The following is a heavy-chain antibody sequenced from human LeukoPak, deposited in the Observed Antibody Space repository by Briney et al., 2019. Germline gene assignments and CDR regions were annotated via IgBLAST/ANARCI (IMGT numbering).Heavy chain of an antibody. Sequence: ASVKVSCKASGYTFTGYYTHWVRQAPGQGLEWMGWINTNSGGTKYAQKFQGRVTMTRDTSISTAYMELSRLRSDDTAVYYCARDLGYYYDSSGYYYGIGRYYFDYWGQGTLVTVSS. J-gene: IGHJ4*02. V-gene: IGHV1-2*02. CDR1: GYTFTGYY. CDR3: ARDLGYYYDSSGYYYGIGRYYFDY. D-gene: IGHD3-22*01. CDR2: INTNSGGT.